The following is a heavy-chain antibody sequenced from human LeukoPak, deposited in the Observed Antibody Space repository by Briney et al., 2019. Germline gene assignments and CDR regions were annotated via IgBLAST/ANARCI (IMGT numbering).Heavy chain of an antibody. Sequence: PSETLSLTCTVSGGSISSYYWSWIRQPAGKGLEWIGRIYTSGSTNYNPSLKSRVTMSVDTSKKQLSLKLSSVTAADTGVYYCAREDIVVVPAAIEYYYYYMDVWGKGTTVTVSS. J-gene: IGHJ6*03. V-gene: IGHV4-4*07. CDR3: AREDIVVVPAAIEYYYYYMDV. CDR2: IYTSGST. CDR1: GGSISSYY. D-gene: IGHD2-2*02.